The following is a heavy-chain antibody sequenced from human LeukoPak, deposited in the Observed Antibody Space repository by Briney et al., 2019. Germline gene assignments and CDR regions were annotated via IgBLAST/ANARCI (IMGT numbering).Heavy chain of an antibody. D-gene: IGHD3-10*02. J-gene: IGHJ6*04. CDR1: GFTYSSYE. Sequence: PGGSLRLSCAASGFTYSSYEMNWVRQAPGKGLEWVSYISSSGSTIYYADSVKGRFTISRDNAKNSLYLQMNSLRAEDTAVYYCAELGITMIGGVWGKGTTVTISS. CDR2: ISSSGSTI. V-gene: IGHV3-48*03. CDR3: AELGITMIGGV.